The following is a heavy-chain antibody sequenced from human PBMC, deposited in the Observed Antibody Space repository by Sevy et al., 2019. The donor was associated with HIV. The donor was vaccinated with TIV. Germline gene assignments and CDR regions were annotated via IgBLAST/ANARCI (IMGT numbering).Heavy chain of an antibody. Sequence: GGSLRLSCAASGFNFRTYSMNWVRQAPGKGLEWLSSISDDIRYIYYSDSVKGRITISRANAKNLLFLQMNNLRVEDTAIYYCARDFTIFGVVSGIDYWGQGNLVTVSS. V-gene: IGHV3-21*04. CDR2: ISDDIRYI. CDR1: GFNFRTYS. J-gene: IGHJ4*01. CDR3: ARDFTIFGVVSGIDY. D-gene: IGHD3-3*01.